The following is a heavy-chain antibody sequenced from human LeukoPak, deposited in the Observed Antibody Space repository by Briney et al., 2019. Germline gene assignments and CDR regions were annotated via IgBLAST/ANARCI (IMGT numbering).Heavy chain of an antibody. Sequence: GGSLRLSCATSGFTLRSYGMSWVRQAPGKGLEWVSSISGSLDSTYYADSVKGRFTISRDNSKNTLYLQMNSLRAEDTAVYYCAKRSLVYYGMDVWGQGTTVTVSS. CDR2: ISGSLDST. D-gene: IGHD2-8*02. V-gene: IGHV3-23*01. J-gene: IGHJ6*02. CDR3: AKRSLVYYGMDV. CDR1: GFTLRSYG.